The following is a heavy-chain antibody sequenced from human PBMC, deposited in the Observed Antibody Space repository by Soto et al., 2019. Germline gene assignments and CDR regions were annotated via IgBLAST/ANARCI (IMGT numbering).Heavy chain of an antibody. Sequence: ASETLSLTCPVSCGSTSSGGYYWIWIRQHPGKCLEWIRHTYYRGSTYYNPSLKRRVTISVDASKNQFSLKVSSVTAACTSGYYCARDRDGGNSFDYSGQGTLVTVS. CDR2: TYYRGST. V-gene: IGHV4-31*03. D-gene: IGHD2-21*02. J-gene: IGHJ4*02. CDR1: CGSTSSGGYY. CDR3: ARDRDGGNSFDY.